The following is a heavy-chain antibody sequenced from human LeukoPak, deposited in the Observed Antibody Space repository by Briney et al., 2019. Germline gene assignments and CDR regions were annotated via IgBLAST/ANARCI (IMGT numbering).Heavy chain of an antibody. CDR2: IYSDGST. D-gene: IGHD3-22*01. CDR3: ARRYYYDSSGYYLDS. Sequence: PGGSLRLSCAASGFTVSSNYMSWVRQAPGKGLEWVSVIYSDGSTYYADSVKGRFTLSRDNSKNTLYLQMNSLRAEDTAIYYCARRYYYDSSGYYLDSWGQGTLVTVSS. CDR1: GFTVSSNY. V-gene: IGHV3-66*01. J-gene: IGHJ4*02.